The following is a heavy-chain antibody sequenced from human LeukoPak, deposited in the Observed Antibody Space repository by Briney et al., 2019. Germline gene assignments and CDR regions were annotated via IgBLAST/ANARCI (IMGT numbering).Heavy chain of an antibody. Sequence: GGSLRLSCTASGFSVSAYPMAWVRQAPGKGLQWVSTITASGTDTFYADSVKGRFTISRDNSKNTLSLQMNSLRAEDTALYYCAKYSSGWVNDYWGQGTLVTVSS. D-gene: IGHD6-19*01. CDR3: AKYSSGWVNDY. CDR2: ITASGTDT. CDR1: GFSVSAYP. V-gene: IGHV3-23*01. J-gene: IGHJ4*02.